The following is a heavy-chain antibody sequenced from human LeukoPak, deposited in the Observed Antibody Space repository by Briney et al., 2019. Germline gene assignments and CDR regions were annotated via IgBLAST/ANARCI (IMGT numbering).Heavy chain of an antibody. Sequence: PGGSLRLSCAASGFIVSGNYMSWVRQAPGKGLEWVSFIYSGGNKYYADSVKGRFTISRDNFKNTLYLQMNSLSAEDTAVYYCARWDRSAYGYFDLWGRGTLVTVSS. J-gene: IGHJ2*01. D-gene: IGHD3-22*01. V-gene: IGHV3-53*01. CDR3: ARWDRSAYGYFDL. CDR2: IYSGGNK. CDR1: GFIVSGNY.